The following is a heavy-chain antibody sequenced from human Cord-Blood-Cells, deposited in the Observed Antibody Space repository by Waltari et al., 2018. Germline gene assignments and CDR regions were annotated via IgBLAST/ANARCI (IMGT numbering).Heavy chain of an antibody. CDR2: SYXSGXX. D-gene: IGHD5-18*01. J-gene: IGHJ4*02. V-gene: IGHV4-4*02. Sequence: QVQLQESGPGLVKPSGTLSLTCAFPGGAISSSNWWSWVRQPPGTGLEWTGESYXSGXXTYXXXLTXXXTISVDKXXXQFSXKLSSVTAADTAVYYCARLTRTYTAMVDYWGQGTLVTVSS. CDR3: ARLTRTYTAMVDY. CDR1: GGAISSSNW.